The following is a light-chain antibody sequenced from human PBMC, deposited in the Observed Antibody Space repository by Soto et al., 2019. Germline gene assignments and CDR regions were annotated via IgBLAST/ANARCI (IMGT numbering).Light chain of an antibody. CDR3: QQYNKWPPYT. V-gene: IGKV3-15*01. CDR1: QSVNNN. Sequence: EIVMTHSQVTLAVSPCERATLSCTASQSVNNNVAWDQQKPGHTPRLLIYSASIGATGTPARFSGSGSGSDFTLTISSLQSEDFAVYYCQQYNKWPPYTFGQGTKVDI. CDR2: SAS. J-gene: IGKJ2*01.